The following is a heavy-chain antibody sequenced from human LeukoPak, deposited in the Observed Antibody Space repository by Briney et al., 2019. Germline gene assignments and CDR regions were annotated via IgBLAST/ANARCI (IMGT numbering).Heavy chain of an antibody. V-gene: IGHV1-3*01. J-gene: IGHJ4*02. CDR3: ARGDDGRTVTSFDY. CDR1: GYTLTSYA. D-gene: IGHD4-17*01. CDR2: INVGNGNT. Sequence: ASVKVSCKASGYTLTSYAMHWVRQAPGQRLEWMGWINVGNGNTKYSQKFQGRVTITRDTSASTAYMELSSLRSEDTAVYYCARGDDGRTVTSFDYWGQGTLVTVSS.